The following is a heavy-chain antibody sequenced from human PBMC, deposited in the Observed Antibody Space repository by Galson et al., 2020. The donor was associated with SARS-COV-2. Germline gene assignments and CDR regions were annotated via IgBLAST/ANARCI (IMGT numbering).Heavy chain of an antibody. D-gene: IGHD3-9*01. CDR1: GFIFSDSA. V-gene: IGHV3-73*01. CDR2: IRSKAYTYAT. CDR3: TKDGLT. J-gene: IGHJ4*02. Sequence: GGSLRLSCATSGFIFSDSAIHWVRQTSGQGLEWVGRIRSKAYTYATAYAASVRGRFTISRDDSKSTAFLQINSLKTEDTAVYYCTKDGLTGGQGTLVAVSS.